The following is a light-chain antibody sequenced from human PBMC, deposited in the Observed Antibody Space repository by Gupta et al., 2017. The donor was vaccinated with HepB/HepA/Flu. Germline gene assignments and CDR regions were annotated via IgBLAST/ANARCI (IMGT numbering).Light chain of an antibody. CDR2: AAS. V-gene: IGKV1D-12*01. J-gene: IGKJ5*01. CDR1: QGISW. CDR3: QQANSFPLT. Sequence: SVGDTVTITSRESQGISWLAWYQQKPGKAPNLLIYAASNLQSGVPSRFSGSGSGTSFTLTISSLQPEDFATYYCQQANSFPLTFGQGTRVEIK.